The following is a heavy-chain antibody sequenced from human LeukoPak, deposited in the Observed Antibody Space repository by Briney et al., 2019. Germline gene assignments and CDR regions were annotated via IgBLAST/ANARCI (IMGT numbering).Heavy chain of an antibody. CDR1: GFTFSSYA. CDR3: AKRRDGYNWRGIDY. J-gene: IGHJ4*02. D-gene: IGHD5-24*01. Sequence: GGSLRLSCAASGFTFSSYAMSWVRQAPGKGLEWVSAISGSGGSTYYADSVEGRFTISRDNPKNTLYLQMNSLRAEDTAVYYCAKRRDGYNWRGIDYWGQGTLVTVSS. V-gene: IGHV3-23*01. CDR2: ISGSGGST.